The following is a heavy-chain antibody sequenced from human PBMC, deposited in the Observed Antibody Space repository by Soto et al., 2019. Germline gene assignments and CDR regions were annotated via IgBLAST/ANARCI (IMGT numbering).Heavy chain of an antibody. CDR2: IIPVFGTI. D-gene: IGHD7-27*01. Sequence: QVHVVQSGAEVKKPGSSVKVPCKAYGGTFNSFGIKWVRQAPGQGLEWVGGIIPVFGTINYAQKFRGRVTITADASTSTSYMELSSLRSDVTAVYYCAIENWGPGWHYFDYWGQGTLVTVSS. V-gene: IGHV1-69*01. CDR3: AIENWGPGWHYFDY. J-gene: IGHJ4*02. CDR1: GGTFNSFG.